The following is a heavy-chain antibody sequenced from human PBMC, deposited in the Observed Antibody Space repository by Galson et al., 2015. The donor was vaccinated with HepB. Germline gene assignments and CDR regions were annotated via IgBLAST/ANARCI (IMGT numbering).Heavy chain of an antibody. J-gene: IGHJ4*02. CDR1: GFTFSSYG. D-gene: IGHD2-2*01. CDR3: AGDNVVATAIDH. CDR2: IWYDGSNK. V-gene: IGHV3-33*08. Sequence: LRLSCAASGFTFSSYGMHWVRQAPGKGLEWVAVIWYDGSNKYYADSVKGRFTISRDNSKNTLYLQMNSLRAEDTAVYYCAGDNVVATAIDHWGQGTLVTVSS.